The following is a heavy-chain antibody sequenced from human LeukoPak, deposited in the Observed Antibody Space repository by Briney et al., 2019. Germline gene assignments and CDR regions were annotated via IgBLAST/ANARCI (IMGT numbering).Heavy chain of an antibody. CDR3: ARPPYSSSNDAFDI. Sequence: SETLSLTCIVSGGSLSSGSYYWGWIRQPPGKGLEWIGSIYHSGSTYYHPSLKSRVTISVDTSKNQFSLKLSSVTAADTAVYYCARPPYSSSNDAFDIWGQGTMVTVSS. V-gene: IGHV4-39*07. CDR1: GGSLSSGSYY. D-gene: IGHD6-13*01. CDR2: IYHSGST. J-gene: IGHJ3*02.